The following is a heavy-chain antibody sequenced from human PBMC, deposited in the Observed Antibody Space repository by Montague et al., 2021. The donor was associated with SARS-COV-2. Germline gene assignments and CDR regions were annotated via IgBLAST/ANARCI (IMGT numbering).Heavy chain of an antibody. V-gene: IGHV4-34*01. J-gene: IGHJ4*02. Sequence: SETLSLTCAVYGGSFSGYYWSWIRQPPGKGLEWIGEINHSGSTNYNPSLKGRVTISVDTSKNQFSLKLSSVTAADTAVYYCARGSRWLSRSSYYFDYWGQGTLVTVSS. CDR1: GGSFSGYY. D-gene: IGHD3-22*01. CDR3: ARGSRWLSRSSYYFDY. CDR2: INHSGST.